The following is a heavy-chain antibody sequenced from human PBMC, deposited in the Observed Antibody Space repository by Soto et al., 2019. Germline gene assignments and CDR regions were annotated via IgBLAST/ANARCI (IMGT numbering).Heavy chain of an antibody. CDR3: ARGRQQPVY. CDR2: IKQDGSEK. CDR1: GFTFSSYW. V-gene: IGHV3-7*01. Sequence: GGSLRLSCAASGFTFSSYWMSWVRQAPGKGREWVANIKQDGSEKYYVDSVKGRFTISRDDAKNSLYLQMNSRRAEVSAVYYCARGRQQPVYWGQGTLVTVSS. D-gene: IGHD6-13*01. J-gene: IGHJ4*02.